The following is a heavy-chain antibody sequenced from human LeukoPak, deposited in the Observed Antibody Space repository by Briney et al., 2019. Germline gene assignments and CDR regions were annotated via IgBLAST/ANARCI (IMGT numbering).Heavy chain of an antibody. CDR3: ARDPWGYIVVVTAGYFQH. V-gene: IGHV3-48*04. D-gene: IGHD2-21*02. CDR1: GFTFSSYS. Sequence: GGSLRLSCAASGFTFSSYSMNWVRQAPGRGLEWVSYISSSSSTIYYADSVKGRFTISRDNAKNSLYLQMSSLRAEDTAVYYCARDPWGYIVVVTAGYFQHWGQGTLVTVSS. J-gene: IGHJ1*01. CDR2: ISSSSSTI.